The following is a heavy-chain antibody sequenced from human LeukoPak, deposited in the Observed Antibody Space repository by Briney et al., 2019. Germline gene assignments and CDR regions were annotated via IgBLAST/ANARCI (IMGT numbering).Heavy chain of an antibody. CDR2: INHSGGA. J-gene: IGHJ5*02. Sequence: KPSETLSLTCAVSGGSFSGYYWTWIRQPLGKGLEWIGEINHSGGANYNPSLKSRVTISLDTSKNQFSLKLSSVTAADTAVYYCAKDHSIAVAGTIDPWGQGTLVTVSS. V-gene: IGHV4-34*01. CDR1: GGSFSGYY. D-gene: IGHD6-19*01. CDR3: AKDHSIAVAGTIDP.